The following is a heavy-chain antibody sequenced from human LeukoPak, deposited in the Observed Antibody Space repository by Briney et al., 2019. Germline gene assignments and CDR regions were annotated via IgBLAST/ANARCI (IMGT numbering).Heavy chain of an antibody. CDR2: IKQDGSEK. Sequence: QSGGSLRLSCAASGFTFSNYWMSWVRQAPGKGLEWVANIKQDGSEKHYVDSVKGRFTISRDNAKNLLYVQMNSLRAEDTAVYYCASDYIVGATPGDYYYGMDVWGQGTTVTVSS. V-gene: IGHV3-7*01. CDR1: GFTFSNYW. CDR3: ASDYIVGATPGDYYYGMDV. D-gene: IGHD1-26*01. J-gene: IGHJ6*02.